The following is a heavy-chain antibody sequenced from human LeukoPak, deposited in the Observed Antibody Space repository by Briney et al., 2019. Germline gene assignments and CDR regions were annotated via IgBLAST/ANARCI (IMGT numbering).Heavy chain of an antibody. CDR2: IKYDGSNK. D-gene: IGHD2-15*01. CDR3: AKDMRYCSGGGCYGMDV. CDR1: GFTFSSYG. J-gene: IGHJ6*02. V-gene: IGHV3-30*02. Sequence: AGSLRLSCAASGFTFSSYGMHCVRQAPGKGREWVAVIKYDGSNKTYADSVKGRFTISRDNSKNTLYLQMTSLRAEDTALYYCAKDMRYCSGGGCYGMDVWGQGTAVTVSS.